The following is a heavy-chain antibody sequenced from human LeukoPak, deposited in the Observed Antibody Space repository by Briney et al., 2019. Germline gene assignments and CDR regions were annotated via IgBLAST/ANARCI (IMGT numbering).Heavy chain of an antibody. D-gene: IGHD5-18*01. CDR1: GFTFTTYW. Sequence: QTGGSLRLSCAASGFTFTTYWMHWVRQAPGKGLVWVSHINSDGSITSYADSVEGRFTISRDNAKNTLYLQMNSLRAEDTAVYYCARDAVDTANAVWGQGTTVTVSS. V-gene: IGHV3-74*01. CDR2: INSDGSIT. CDR3: ARDAVDTANAV. J-gene: IGHJ6*02.